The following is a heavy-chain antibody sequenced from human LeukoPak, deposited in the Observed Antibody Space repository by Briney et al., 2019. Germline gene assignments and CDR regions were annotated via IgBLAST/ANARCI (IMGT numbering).Heavy chain of an antibody. CDR2: INHSGST. D-gene: IGHD3-10*01. J-gene: IGHJ5*02. CDR3: ARAGVVLVRGVIGGNWFDP. CDR1: GGSLSVCY. Sequence: PSETLSLTCAVYGGSLSVCYWSWIRQPPGKGLEWIGEINHSGSTNYNPSLKSRVTISVDTTKNQFSLKLSSVPAADTAVYYCARAGVVLVRGVIGGNWFDPWGQGTLVTVSS. V-gene: IGHV4-34*01.